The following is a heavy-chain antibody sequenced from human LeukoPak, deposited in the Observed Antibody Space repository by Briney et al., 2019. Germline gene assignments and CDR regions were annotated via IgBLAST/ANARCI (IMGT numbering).Heavy chain of an antibody. CDR3: ARGRLRGYYYGSGSSRYAFDI. CDR1: GGSISSSSYY. CDR2: IYYSGST. J-gene: IGHJ3*02. Sequence: SETLSLTCTVSGGSISSSSYYWGWIRQPPGKGLEWIGSIYYSGSTYYNPSLKSRVTISVDTSKNQFSLKLSSVTAADTAVYYCARGRLRGYYYGSGSSRYAFDIWGQGTMVTVSS. V-gene: IGHV4-39*07. D-gene: IGHD3-10*01.